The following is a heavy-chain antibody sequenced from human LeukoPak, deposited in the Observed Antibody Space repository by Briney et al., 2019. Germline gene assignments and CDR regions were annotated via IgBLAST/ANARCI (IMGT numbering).Heavy chain of an antibody. Sequence: PSETLSLTCTVSGYSINNYYWTWIRQPPGKGLEWIGYIYTSGSTNYNPSLNPSLKSRVTISVDTSKNQFSLKLSSVTAADTAVYYCAKIGGSYGYLRYFDYWGQGTLVTVSS. CDR1: GYSINNYY. CDR3: AKIGGSYGYLRYFDY. D-gene: IGHD5-18*01. CDR2: IYTSGST. V-gene: IGHV4-4*09. J-gene: IGHJ4*02.